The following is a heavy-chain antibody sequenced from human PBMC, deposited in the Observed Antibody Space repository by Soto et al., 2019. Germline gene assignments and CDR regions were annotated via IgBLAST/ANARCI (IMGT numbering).Heavy chain of an antibody. Sequence: GGSLRLSCAASGFTFNTYSMNWVRQAPGKGLEWVSSISSSSSYIFYTDSVKGRFTISRDNSKNTLYLQMNSLRAEDTAVYYCARDGVRRDGFAYRPLYYFDYWGQGTLVTVSS. D-gene: IGHD1-1*01. V-gene: IGHV3-21*01. J-gene: IGHJ4*02. CDR1: GFTFNTYS. CDR3: ARDGVRRDGFAYRPLYYFDY. CDR2: ISSSSSYI.